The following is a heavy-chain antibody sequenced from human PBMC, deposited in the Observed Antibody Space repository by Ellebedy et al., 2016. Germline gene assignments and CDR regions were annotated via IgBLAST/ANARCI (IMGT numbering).Heavy chain of an antibody. Sequence: SVKVSXKASGGTFSSYAISWVRQAPGQGLEWMGGIIPIFGTANYAQKFQGRVTITADESTSTAYMELSSLRSEDTAVYYCASWVPGYCSGGSCYSAGAFDIWGQGTMVTVSS. V-gene: IGHV1-69*13. CDR3: ASWVPGYCSGGSCYSAGAFDI. CDR2: IIPIFGTA. CDR1: GGTFSSYA. D-gene: IGHD2-15*01. J-gene: IGHJ3*02.